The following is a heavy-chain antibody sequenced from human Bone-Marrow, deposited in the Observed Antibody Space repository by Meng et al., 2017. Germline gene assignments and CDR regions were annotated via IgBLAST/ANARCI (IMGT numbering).Heavy chain of an antibody. V-gene: IGHV3-30*04. CDR3: ARGYSSSWYYFDY. CDR2: ISYDGSNK. J-gene: IGHJ4*02. D-gene: IGHD6-13*01. Sequence: GESLKISCAASGFTFSSYAMHWVRQAPGKGLEWVAVISYDGSNKYYADSVKGRFTISRDNSKNTLYLQMNSLRAEDTAVYYCARGYSSSWYYFDYWGQGTLVTVSS. CDR1: GFTFSSYA.